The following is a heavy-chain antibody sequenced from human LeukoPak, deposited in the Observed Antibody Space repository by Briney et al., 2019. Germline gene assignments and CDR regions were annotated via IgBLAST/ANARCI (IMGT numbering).Heavy chain of an antibody. CDR2: ISGSGGST. V-gene: IGHV3-23*01. J-gene: IGHJ4*02. CDR3: AKESAGYGSGSYNY. CDR1: GYTFSSYA. Sequence: PGGSLRLSCAASGYTFSSYAMSWVRQAPGKGLEWVSAISGSGGSTYYADSVKGRFTISRDNSKNTLYLQMNSLRAEDTAVYYCAKESAGYGSGSYNYWGQGTLVTVSS. D-gene: IGHD3-10*01.